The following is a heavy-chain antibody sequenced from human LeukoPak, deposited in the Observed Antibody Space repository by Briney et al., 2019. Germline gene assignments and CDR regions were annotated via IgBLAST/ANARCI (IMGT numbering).Heavy chain of an antibody. D-gene: IGHD7-27*01. CDR1: GGSVSSGAYY. CDR2: VSYNGSA. J-gene: IGHJ5*02. CDR3: AREGSNAGAFDP. V-gene: IGHV4-61*08. Sequence: SETLSLTCNVSGGSVSSGAYYWSWVRHPPGKELNWIGYVSYNGSAEYNPSLKSRVSMSVDTTTNQFSLKLSTVTAADTAVYYCAREGSNAGAFDPWGQGTLVTVSS.